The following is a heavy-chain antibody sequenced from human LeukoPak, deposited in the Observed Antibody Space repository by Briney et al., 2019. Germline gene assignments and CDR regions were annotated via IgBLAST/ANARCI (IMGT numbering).Heavy chain of an antibody. J-gene: IGHJ4*02. D-gene: IGHD3-22*01. CDR1: GYTFTSYG. V-gene: IGHV1-18*01. Sequence: GASVTVSRKASGYTFTSYGISWVRQAPGQGLEWMGWISAYNGNTNYAQKLQGRVTMTTDTSTSTAYMELRSLRSDDTAVYYCATGDSSGYYPTFDYWGQGTLVTVSS. CDR2: ISAYNGNT. CDR3: ATGDSSGYYPTFDY.